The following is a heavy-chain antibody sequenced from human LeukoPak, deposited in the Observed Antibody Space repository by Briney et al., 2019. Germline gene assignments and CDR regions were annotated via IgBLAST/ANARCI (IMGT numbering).Heavy chain of an antibody. Sequence: PGGSLRLSCAASGFTVRSNYMTWVRQAPGRGLEWLSVMYSGGNTYYAASVEGRFTISRDNSKNTVYLQMNSLRAEDTAVYYCARIHSGMSMDVWGQGATVTVSS. D-gene: IGHD3-10*01. CDR1: GFTVRSNY. J-gene: IGHJ6*02. CDR2: MYSGGNT. CDR3: ARIHSGMSMDV. V-gene: IGHV3-53*01.